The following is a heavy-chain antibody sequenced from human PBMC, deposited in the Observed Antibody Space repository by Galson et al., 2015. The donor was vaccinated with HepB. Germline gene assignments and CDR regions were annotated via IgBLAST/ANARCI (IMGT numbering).Heavy chain of an antibody. D-gene: IGHD1-26*01. CDR1: GYTFTSWD. V-gene: IGHV1-8*01. J-gene: IGHJ5*02. CDR3: VRVVGSIDS. CDR2: MNTKSGNT. Sequence: SVKVSCKASGYTFTSWDINWVRQATGQGLEWMGWMNTKSGNTGHARKFQGRLTMTRSTSISTAYMELRSLRSDDTAVYHCVRVVGSIDSWGQGTLVTVSS.